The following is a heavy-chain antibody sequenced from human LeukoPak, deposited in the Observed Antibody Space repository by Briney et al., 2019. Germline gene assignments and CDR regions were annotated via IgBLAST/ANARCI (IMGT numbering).Heavy chain of an antibody. D-gene: IGHD2-15*01. Sequence: ASVKVSCKASGYTFTSYDINWVRQATGQGLGWMGWMNPNSGNTGYAQKFQGRVTMTTNTSISTAYMELSSLRSEDTAVYYCARAGGYCGRISCPYYFDYWGQGSLVAVSS. CDR3: ARAGGYCGRISCPYYFDY. J-gene: IGHJ4*02. V-gene: IGHV1-8*01. CDR1: GYTFTSYD. CDR2: MNPNSGNT.